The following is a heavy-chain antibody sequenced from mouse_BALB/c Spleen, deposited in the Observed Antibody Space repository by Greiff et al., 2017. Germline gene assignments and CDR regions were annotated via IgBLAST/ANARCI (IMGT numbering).Heavy chain of an antibody. CDR1: GFTFSSYA. CDR3: ARATARASYSMDY. Sequence: EVKLVESGGGLVKPGGSLKLSCAASGFTFSSYAMSWVRQSPEKRLEWVAEISSGGSYTYYPDTVTGRFTISRDNAKNTLYLEMSSLRSEDTAMYYCARATARASYSMDYWGQGTSVTVSS. J-gene: IGHJ4*01. V-gene: IGHV5-9-4*01. CDR2: ISSGGSYT. D-gene: IGHD3-2*01.